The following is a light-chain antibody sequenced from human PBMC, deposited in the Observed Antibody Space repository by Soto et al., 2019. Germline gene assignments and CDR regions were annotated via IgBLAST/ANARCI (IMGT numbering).Light chain of an antibody. V-gene: IGLV2-14*01. CDR3: SSYTTSATLV. Sequence: QSAVTQPASVSGSPGQSITISCTGTSSDVGVYDFVSWYQQHPGKGPKLLIYEVSNRPSGVSNRFSGSKSGNTASLTISGLQSEDEADYYCSSYTTSATLVFGGGTQLTVL. J-gene: IGLJ3*02. CDR1: SSDVGVYDF. CDR2: EVS.